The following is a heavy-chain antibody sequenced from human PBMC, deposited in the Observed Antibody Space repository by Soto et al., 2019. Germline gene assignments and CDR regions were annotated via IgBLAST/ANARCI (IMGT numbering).Heavy chain of an antibody. CDR3: VRPGGDGNKRYNWFDP. Sequence: ASVKVSCKASGYTFTGHYIHWVRKAPGQGLEWMGWINPKSGSTDYAQKFQGRVTVTSDTSLSTVYMELRRLKSDDTAVYYCVRPGGDGNKRYNWFDPWGPGTLVTVSS. J-gene: IGHJ5*02. D-gene: IGHD2-21*01. CDR1: GYTFTGHY. CDR2: INPKSGST. V-gene: IGHV1-2*02.